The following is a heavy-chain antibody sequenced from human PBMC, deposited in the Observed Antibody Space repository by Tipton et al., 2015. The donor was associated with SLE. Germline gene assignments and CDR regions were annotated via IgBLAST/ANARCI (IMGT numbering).Heavy chain of an antibody. CDR1: GGSIGSGSYY. Sequence: TLSLTCTVSGGSIGSGSYYWSWIRQPAGKGLEWIGYIYTSGSTNYNPSLKSRVTISVDTSKNQFSLKLSSVTAADTAVYYCARSKRDGYTVGYWGQGTLVTVSS. CDR2: IYTSGST. J-gene: IGHJ4*02. D-gene: IGHD5-24*01. CDR3: ARSKRDGYTVGY. V-gene: IGHV4-61*09.